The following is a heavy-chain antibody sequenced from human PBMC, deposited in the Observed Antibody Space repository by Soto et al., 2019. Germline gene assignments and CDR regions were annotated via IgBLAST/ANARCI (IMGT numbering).Heavy chain of an antibody. J-gene: IGHJ6*02. D-gene: IGHD6-6*01. CDR2: ISGSGGST. V-gene: IGHV3-23*01. Sequence: PGGSLRLSCAASGFTFSRYAMSWVRQAPGKGLEWVSAISGSGGSTYYADSVKGRFTISRDNSKNTLYLQMNSLRAEDTAVYYCATPGGWSSSSPYYYYYGMDVWGQGTTVTVSS. CDR3: ATPGGWSSSSPYYYYYGMDV. CDR1: GFTFSRYA.